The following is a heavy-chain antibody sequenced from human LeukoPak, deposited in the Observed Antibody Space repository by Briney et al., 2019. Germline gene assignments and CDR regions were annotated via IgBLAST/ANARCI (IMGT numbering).Heavy chain of an antibody. CDR2: INPSGGST. Sequence: GASVKVSCKASGYTFTSYYMHWVRQAPGQGFEWMGIINPSGGSTSYAQKFQGRVTMTRDTSTSTVYMELSSLRSEDTAVYYCARDRSPPNWLEPPRVLDYWGQGTLVTVSS. CDR1: GYTFTSYY. J-gene: IGHJ4*02. D-gene: IGHD1-1*01. V-gene: IGHV1-46*01. CDR3: ARDRSPPNWLEPPRVLDY.